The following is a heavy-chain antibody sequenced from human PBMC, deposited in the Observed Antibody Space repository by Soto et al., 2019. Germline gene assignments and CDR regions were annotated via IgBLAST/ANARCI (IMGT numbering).Heavy chain of an antibody. D-gene: IGHD5-12*01. V-gene: IGHV1-8*01. CDR2: MNPNSGNT. J-gene: IGHJ4*02. CDR1: GYTFTSYD. CDR3: ARSRGYSGYDDY. Sequence: QVQLVQSGAEVKKPGASVKVSCKASGYTFTSYDINWVRQATGQGLEWMGWMNPNSGNTGYAQKFQGRVTLTTNTSVSTAYMELSSLGSEDTAVYYCARSRGYSGYDDYWGQGTLVTVSS.